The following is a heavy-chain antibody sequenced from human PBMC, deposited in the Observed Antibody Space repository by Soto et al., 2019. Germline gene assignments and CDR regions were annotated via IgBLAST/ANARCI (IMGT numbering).Heavy chain of an antibody. D-gene: IGHD3-9*01. CDR2: ISAYNGNT. V-gene: IGHV1-18*01. CDR3: ARARDILTGGGNFDY. J-gene: IGHJ4*02. CDR1: GYTFSSCG. Sequence: QVQLMQSGAEVKKPGASVKVSCQASGYTFSSCGISWVRQAPGQGLEWMGWISAYNGNTNYAQKFQGRVTMTTDTSTSTAYMELRSLRSDDTAVYYCARARDILTGGGNFDYWGQGTLVTVSS.